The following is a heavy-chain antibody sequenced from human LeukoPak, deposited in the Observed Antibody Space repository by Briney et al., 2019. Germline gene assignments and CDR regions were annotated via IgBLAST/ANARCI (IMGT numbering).Heavy chain of an antibody. CDR1: GFTFSSYA. Sequence: GGSLRLSCAASGFTFSSYAMHWVRQAPGKGLEWVAVISYDGSNKYYADSVKGRFTISRDNSKNTLYLQMNSLRAEDTAVYYCAKDADIVVVPAALEDAFDIWGQGTMVTVSS. D-gene: IGHD2-2*01. V-gene: IGHV3-30-3*01. CDR3: AKDADIVVVPAALEDAFDI. J-gene: IGHJ3*02. CDR2: ISYDGSNK.